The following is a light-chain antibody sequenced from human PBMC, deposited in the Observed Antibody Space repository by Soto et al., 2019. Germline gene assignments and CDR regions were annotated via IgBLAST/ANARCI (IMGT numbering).Light chain of an antibody. Sequence: QSALTQPPSASGSPGQSVTISCTGTSSDVGAYKYVSWYQQHPGKAPKLMIYEVSKRPSGVPDRFSGSKSGNTASLTVSGPQAEDEADYYCSSYAGSNNWVFGGGTKVTVL. CDR1: SSDVGAYKY. CDR3: SSYAGSNNWV. CDR2: EVS. J-gene: IGLJ3*02. V-gene: IGLV2-8*01.